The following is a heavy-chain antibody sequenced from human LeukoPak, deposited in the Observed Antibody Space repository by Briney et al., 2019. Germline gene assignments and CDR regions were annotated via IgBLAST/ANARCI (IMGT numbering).Heavy chain of an antibody. Sequence: ASVKVSCKASGYTFTSYYMHWVRQAPGQGLEWMGIINPSGGSTSYAQKFQGRVTMTRDTSTSTVYMELSSLRSEDTAAYYCARAVIGVDYYDSSGYQPLFDYWGQGTLVTVSS. CDR1: GYTFTSYY. CDR2: INPSGGST. CDR3: ARAVIGVDYYDSSGYQPLFDY. D-gene: IGHD3-22*01. V-gene: IGHV1-46*01. J-gene: IGHJ4*02.